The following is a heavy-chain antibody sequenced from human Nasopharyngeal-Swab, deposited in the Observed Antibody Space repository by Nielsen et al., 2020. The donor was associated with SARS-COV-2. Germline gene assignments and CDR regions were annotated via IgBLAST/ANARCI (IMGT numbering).Heavy chain of an antibody. D-gene: IGHD1-26*01. J-gene: IGHJ4*02. CDR2: IWYDGSNK. CDR1: GFTFSSYG. V-gene: IGHV3-33*01. Sequence: GESLKISCAASGFTFSSYGMHWVRQAPGKGLEWVAVIWYDGSNKYYADSVKGRFTISRDNSKNTLYLQMNSLRAEDTAVYYCARDLAVGATTQSYFDYWGQGTLVTVSS. CDR3: ARDLAVGATTQSYFDY.